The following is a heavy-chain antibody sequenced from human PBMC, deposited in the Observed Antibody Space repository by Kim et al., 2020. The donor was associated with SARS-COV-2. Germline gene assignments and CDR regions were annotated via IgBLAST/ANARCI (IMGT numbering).Heavy chain of an antibody. D-gene: IGHD3-10*01. Sequence: GGSLRLSCAASGFTFSSYGMHWVRQAPGKGLEWVAVISYDGSNKYYADSVKGRFTISRDNSKNTLYLQMNSLRAEDTAVYYCAKDLYFGRYYYGSGSYKEHYYYYYGMDVWGQGTTVTVSS. CDR3: AKDLYFGRYYYGSGSYKEHYYYYYGMDV. CDR1: GFTFSSYG. J-gene: IGHJ6*02. V-gene: IGHV3-30*18. CDR2: ISYDGSNK.